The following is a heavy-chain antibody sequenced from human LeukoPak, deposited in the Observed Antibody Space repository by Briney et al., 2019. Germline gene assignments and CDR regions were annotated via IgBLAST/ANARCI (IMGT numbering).Heavy chain of an antibody. V-gene: IGHV4-39*07. CDR3: ARDPGLYSGYDYPSSYFDY. CDR2: IYYSGST. D-gene: IGHD5-12*01. CDR1: GGSISSSSYY. J-gene: IGHJ4*02. Sequence: SESLSLTCTASGGSISSSSYYWGWIRQPPGEGLEWIGSIYYSGSTYYNPSLKSRVTISVDTSKNQFSLKLSSVTAADTAVYYCARDPGLYSGYDYPSSYFDYWGQGTLVTVSS.